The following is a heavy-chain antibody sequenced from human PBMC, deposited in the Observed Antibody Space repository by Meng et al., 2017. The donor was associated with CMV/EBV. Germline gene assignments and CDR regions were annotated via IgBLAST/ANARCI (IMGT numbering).Heavy chain of an antibody. D-gene: IGHD6-13*01. CDR1: GFSLSTSGVG. CDR2: IYWDDDK. J-gene: IGHJ5*02. V-gene: IGHV2-5*02. Sequence: ITWKESGPTLVKPKQTLTLTCTFSGFSLSTSGVGVGWIRQPPGKALEWLALIYWDDDKRYSPSLKSRLTITKDTSKNQVVLTMTNMDPVDTATYYCAHKGRRMAAAGINWFDPWGQGTLVTVSS. CDR3: AHKGRRMAAAGINWFDP.